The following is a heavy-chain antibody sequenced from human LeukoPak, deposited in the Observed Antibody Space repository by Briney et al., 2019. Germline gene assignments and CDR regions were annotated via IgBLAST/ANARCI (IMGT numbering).Heavy chain of an antibody. Sequence: GGSLRLSCVASGFTFSTYWMSWVRQAPGKGLEWVANIKQDGSEKYYVDSVKGRFTISRDNAKNSLYLQMNSLRAEDTAVYYCAELGITMIGGVWGKGTTVTISS. J-gene: IGHJ6*04. CDR2: IKQDGSEK. CDR1: GFTFSTYW. CDR3: AELGITMIGGV. V-gene: IGHV3-7*01. D-gene: IGHD3-10*02.